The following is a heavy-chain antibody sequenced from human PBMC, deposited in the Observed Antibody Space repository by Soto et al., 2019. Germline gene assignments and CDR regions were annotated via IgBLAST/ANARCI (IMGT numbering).Heavy chain of an antibody. CDR3: AREGSYKNYYYYGMDV. J-gene: IGHJ6*02. CDR1: GGSFSGYY. Sequence: PSETLSLTCAVYGGSFSGYYWSWIRQPPGKGLEWIGYIYYSGSTNYNPSLKSRVTISVDTSKNQFSLKLSSVTAADTAVYYCAREGSYKNYYYYGMDVWGQGTTVTVSS. CDR2: IYYSGST. V-gene: IGHV4-59*01. D-gene: IGHD2-15*01.